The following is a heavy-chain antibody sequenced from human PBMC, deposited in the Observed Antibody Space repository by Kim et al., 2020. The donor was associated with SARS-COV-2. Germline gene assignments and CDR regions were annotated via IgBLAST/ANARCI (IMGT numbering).Heavy chain of an antibody. CDR2: IRSKAYVGTT. V-gene: IGHV3-49*03. J-gene: IGHJ4*02. D-gene: IGHD5-18*01. CDR3: TRGVDTAMDNYFDY. Sequence: GGSLRLSCTASGFTFGDYAMSWFRQAPGKGLEWVGFIRSKAYVGTTEYAASVKGRFTISRDDSKSIAYLQMNSLKTEDTAVYYCTRGVDTAMDNYFDYWGQGTLVTVSS. CDR1: GFTFGDYA.